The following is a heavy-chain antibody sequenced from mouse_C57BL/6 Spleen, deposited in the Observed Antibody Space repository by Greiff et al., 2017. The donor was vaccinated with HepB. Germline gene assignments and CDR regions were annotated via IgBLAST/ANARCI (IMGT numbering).Heavy chain of an antibody. Sequence: EVQLVESGGGLVQPGGSMKLSCVASGFTFSNYWMNWVRQSPEKGLEWVAQIRLKSDNYATHYAESVKGRFTISRDDSKSSVYLQMNNLRAEDTGIYYCTGGGYGNYFAYWGQGTLVTVSA. CDR1: GFTFSNYW. J-gene: IGHJ3*01. D-gene: IGHD2-1*01. CDR2: IRLKSDNYAT. V-gene: IGHV6-3*01. CDR3: TGGGYGNYFAY.